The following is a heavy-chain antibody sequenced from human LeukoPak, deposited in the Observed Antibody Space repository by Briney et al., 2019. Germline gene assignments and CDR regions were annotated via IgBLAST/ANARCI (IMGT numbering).Heavy chain of an antibody. CDR2: FDPEDGET. J-gene: IGHJ4*02. Sequence: ASVKVSCKVSGYTLTELSMHWVRQAPGKGLEWMGGFDPEDGETIYAQKFQGRVTMTEDTSTDTAYMELSSLRSEDTAVYYCANSGRYSGRFDYWGQGTLVTVSS. D-gene: IGHD1-26*01. V-gene: IGHV1-24*01. CDR1: GYTLTELS. CDR3: ANSGRYSGRFDY.